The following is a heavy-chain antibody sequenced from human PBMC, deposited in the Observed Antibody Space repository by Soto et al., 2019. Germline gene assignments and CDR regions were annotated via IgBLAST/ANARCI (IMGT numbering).Heavy chain of an antibody. CDR2: ISGSGGST. CDR1: GFTFSSYA. Sequence: GGSLRLSCAASGFTFSSYAMSWVRQAPGKGLEWVSAISGSGGSTYYADSVKGRFTISRDNSKNTLYLQMNNLRAEDTAVYYCAKDSLGGSGGSWFDPWGQGTLVTVSS. D-gene: IGHD2-15*01. CDR3: AKDSLGGSGGSWFDP. V-gene: IGHV3-23*01. J-gene: IGHJ5*02.